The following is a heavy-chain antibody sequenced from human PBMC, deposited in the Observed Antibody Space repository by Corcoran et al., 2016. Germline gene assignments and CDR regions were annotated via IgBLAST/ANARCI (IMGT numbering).Heavy chain of an antibody. V-gene: IGHV1-69*01. D-gene: IGHD1-26*01. Sequence: QVQLVQSGAEVKKPGSSVKVSCKASGGTFSSYAISRVRQAPGQGLEWMGGIIPIFGTANYAQKFQGRVTITADESTSTAYMELSSRRSEDTAVCYCARDRQLHPNYVFDYWGQGPLVTVSS. CDR3: ARDRQLHPNYVFDY. CDR2: IIPIFGTA. CDR1: GGTFSSYA. J-gene: IGHJ4*02.